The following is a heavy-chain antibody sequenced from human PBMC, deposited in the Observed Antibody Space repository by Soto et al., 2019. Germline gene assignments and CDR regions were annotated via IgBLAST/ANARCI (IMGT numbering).Heavy chain of an antibody. V-gene: IGHV4-34*01. J-gene: IGHJ6*02. CDR1: GGSFRRYH. Sequence: TYAVYGGSFRRYHWSWIRAPSGKGLEWIGEINHSGSKNYNPSLKSRVTISVDTSKNQFSMKLRYVTAEDTAVYYCERGYDSSSWLYYYYYYGMDVWCQGNSVT. CDR2: INHSGSK. CDR3: ERGYDSSSWLYYYYYYGMDV. D-gene: IGHD6-13*01.